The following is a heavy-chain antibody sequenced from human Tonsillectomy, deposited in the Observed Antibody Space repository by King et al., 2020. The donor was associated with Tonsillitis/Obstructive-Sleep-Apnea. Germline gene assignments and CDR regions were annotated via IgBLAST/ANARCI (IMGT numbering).Heavy chain of an antibody. CDR1: GYTFTGYY. V-gene: IGHV1-2*02. CDR2: INPNSGGT. CDR3: ARAVRYDSSGYYYSPFDY. J-gene: IGHJ4*02. Sequence: VQLVESGAEVKKPGASVKVSCKASGYTFTGYYMHWVRQAPGQGLEWMGWINPNSGGTNYAQKFQGRGNMTRDTSISTAYMELSRLRSDDTAVYYCARAVRYDSSGYYYSPFDYWGQGTLVTVSS. D-gene: IGHD3-22*01.